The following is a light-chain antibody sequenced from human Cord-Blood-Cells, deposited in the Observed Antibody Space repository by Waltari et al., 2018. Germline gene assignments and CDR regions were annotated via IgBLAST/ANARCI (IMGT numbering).Light chain of an antibody. CDR3: AAWDDSLNGWV. Sequence: QSVLTPPPSPSGTPGPGVTIPCSGSSSNIGRIPVIWYQQLPGTAPKLLIYSNNQRPSGVPDRFSGSKSGTSASLAISGLQSEDEADYYCAAWDDSLNGWVFGGGTKLTVL. V-gene: IGLV1-44*01. CDR1: SSNIGRIP. CDR2: SNN. J-gene: IGLJ3*02.